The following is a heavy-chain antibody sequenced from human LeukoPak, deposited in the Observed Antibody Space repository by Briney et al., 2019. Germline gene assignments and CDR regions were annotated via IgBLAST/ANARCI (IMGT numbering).Heavy chain of an antibody. CDR2: IYSGGST. CDR1: GFTVSSNY. J-gene: IGHJ4*02. D-gene: IGHD2/OR15-2a*01. V-gene: IGHV3-53*05. Sequence: GGSLRLSCAASGFTVSSNYMSWVCQAPGKGLEWVSVIYSGGSTYYADSVKGRFTVSRDNSKNTLYLQMNSLRPEDTAVYYCAKDLGVGAYLLFDYITSGLDSWGQGTLVTVSS. CDR3: AKDLGVGAYLLFDYITSGLDS.